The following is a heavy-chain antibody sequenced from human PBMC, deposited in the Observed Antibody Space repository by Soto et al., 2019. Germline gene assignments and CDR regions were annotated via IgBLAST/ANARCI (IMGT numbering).Heavy chain of an antibody. V-gene: IGHV3-23*01. D-gene: IGHD2-21*02. Sequence: EVQLLESGGRLVQPGGSLRLSCAASGFTFSSYAMNWVRQAPGKGLEWVAVISGGGGSTYYADSVKGRFTISRDTSKNTVYLQLNNLRAEDTAVYYCAKGFIVVVTVLRPDDAFDIWGQGTMVTVSS. J-gene: IGHJ3*02. CDR1: GFTFSSYA. CDR2: ISGGGGST. CDR3: AKGFIVVVTVLRPDDAFDI.